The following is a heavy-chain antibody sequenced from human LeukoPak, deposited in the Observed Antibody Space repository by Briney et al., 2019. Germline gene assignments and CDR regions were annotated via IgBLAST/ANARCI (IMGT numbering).Heavy chain of an antibody. V-gene: IGHV1-18*01. CDR2: ISVYNGNT. D-gene: IGHD3-22*01. Sequence: EASVKVSCKASGYTFTSYGISWVRQAPGQGLEWMGWISVYNGNTNYPQRLQGRVTMTTDTPTTTAYMELRSLRSDDTAVYYCARDINGYYYDSHGYYPTDLWGQGTLVTVSS. J-gene: IGHJ5*02. CDR3: ARDINGYYYDSHGYYPTDL. CDR1: GYTFTSYG.